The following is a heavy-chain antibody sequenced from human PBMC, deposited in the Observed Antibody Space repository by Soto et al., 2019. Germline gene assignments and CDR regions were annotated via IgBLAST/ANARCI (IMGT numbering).Heavy chain of an antibody. CDR2: IWYDGSNK. J-gene: IGHJ3*02. Sequence: QVQLVESGGGVVQPGRSLRLSCAASGFTFSSYGMHWVRQAPGKGLEWVAVIWYDGSNKYYADSVKGRFTISRDNSKNTLYLQMNSLRAEDTAVYYWAREATYYYGSGSYFDAFDIWGQGTMVTVSS. CDR1: GFTFSSYG. D-gene: IGHD3-10*01. V-gene: IGHV3-33*01. CDR3: AREATYYYGSGSYFDAFDI.